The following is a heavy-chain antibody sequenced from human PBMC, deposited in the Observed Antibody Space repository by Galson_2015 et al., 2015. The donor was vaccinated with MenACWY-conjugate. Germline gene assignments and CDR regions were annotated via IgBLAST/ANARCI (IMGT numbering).Heavy chain of an antibody. J-gene: IGHJ5*02. D-gene: IGHD4-17*01. CDR3: ARGGGAYGDYWFGP. CDR2: IYSSGST. CDR1: GDSIRSYY. V-gene: IGHV4-59*01. Sequence: ETLSLTCTVSGDSIRSYYWSWIRQPPGKGLEWIGYIYSSGSTDYNPSLKSRVTISVDTSKNQFSLKLSSATAADTAMYYCARGGGAYGDYWFGPWGQGTLVTVSS.